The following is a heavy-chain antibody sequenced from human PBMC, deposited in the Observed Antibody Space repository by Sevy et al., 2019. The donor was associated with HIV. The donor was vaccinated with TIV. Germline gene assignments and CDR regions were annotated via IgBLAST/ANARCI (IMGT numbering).Heavy chain of an antibody. J-gene: IGHJ4*02. D-gene: IGHD3-22*01. CDR1: GGSVSSEY. Sequence: SETLSLTCNVSGGSVSSEYWSWIRQPAGKGLEWIGRIYTSETINYNPALKSRVTMSIDTSKNQISLKLTSVTAADTAVYYCAREFFYDSIDYYWPAYYFDNWGQGTLVTFSS. CDR3: AREFFYDSIDYYWPAYYFDN. CDR2: IYTSETI. V-gene: IGHV4-4*07.